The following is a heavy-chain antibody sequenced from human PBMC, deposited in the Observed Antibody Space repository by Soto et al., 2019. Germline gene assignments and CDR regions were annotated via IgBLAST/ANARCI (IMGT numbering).Heavy chain of an antibody. CDR3: ASTSSSWYEGVDYYYGMDV. V-gene: IGHV1-58*01. CDR1: GFTFTSSA. D-gene: IGHD6-13*01. CDR2: IVVGSGNT. J-gene: IGHJ6*02. Sequence: SVKVSCKASGFTFTSSAVQWVRQARGQRLEWIGWIVVGSGNTNYAQKFQERVTITRDMSTSTAYMELSSLRSEDTAVYYCASTSSSWYEGVDYYYGMDVWGQGTTVTVSS.